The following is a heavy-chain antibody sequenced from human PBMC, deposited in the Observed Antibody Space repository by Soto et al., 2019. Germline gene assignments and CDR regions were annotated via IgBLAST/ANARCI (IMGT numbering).Heavy chain of an antibody. CDR2: IFSNHEK. CDR3: ARENVVPARDWFDP. V-gene: IGHV2-26*01. Sequence: QVTLKESGPVLVNPTETLTLTCTVSGFSLSNARMGVSWIRQPPGKALEWLAHIFSNHEKSYSTSLKSRLTISKDTSKSQVVLTMTNMDPVDTATYYCARENVVPARDWFDPWGQGTLVTVSS. J-gene: IGHJ5*02. D-gene: IGHD2-2*01. CDR1: GFSLSNARMG.